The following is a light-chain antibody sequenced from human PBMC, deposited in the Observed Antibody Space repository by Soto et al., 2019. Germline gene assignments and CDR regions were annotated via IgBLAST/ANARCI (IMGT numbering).Light chain of an antibody. Sequence: EIVMTQSPASLSVSPRETATLSCRASQSINRYLAWYQHKPGQAPRLLIYGASSRATGIPDRFSGTGSETDFTLTISRLEPEDFAVYYCQQYDNSPITFGQGTRLEIK. V-gene: IGKV3-20*01. CDR1: QSINRY. CDR2: GAS. J-gene: IGKJ5*01. CDR3: QQYDNSPIT.